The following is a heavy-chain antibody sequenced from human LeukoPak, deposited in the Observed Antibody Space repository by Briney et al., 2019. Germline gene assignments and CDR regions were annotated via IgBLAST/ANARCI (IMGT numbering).Heavy chain of an antibody. CDR3: ARGGLGYYGSGSYYLHP. CDR2: ISSNGGST. Sequence: GSLRLSCAASGFTFSSYAMHWVRQAPGKGLEYVSAISSNGGSTYYANSVKGRFAISRDNSKNTLYLQMGSLRAEDMAVYYCARGGLGYYGSGSYYLHPWGQGTLVTVSS. V-gene: IGHV3-64*01. D-gene: IGHD3-10*01. J-gene: IGHJ5*02. CDR1: GFTFSSYA.